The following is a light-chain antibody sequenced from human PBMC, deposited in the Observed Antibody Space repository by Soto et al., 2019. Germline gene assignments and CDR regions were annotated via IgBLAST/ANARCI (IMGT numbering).Light chain of an antibody. CDR2: YAS. V-gene: IGLV2-18*02. Sequence: PSSVYRSSRQLVAISRPGTSSNVVSYNRVSWYQQHLATAPKLMIYYASNQPSVHPDRFSCSTSVTTNTLTIYGTQAQDEADYYCSSYTTSSTYVFGAGTKGTVL. J-gene: IGLJ1*01. CDR1: SSNVVSYNR. CDR3: SSYTTSSTYV.